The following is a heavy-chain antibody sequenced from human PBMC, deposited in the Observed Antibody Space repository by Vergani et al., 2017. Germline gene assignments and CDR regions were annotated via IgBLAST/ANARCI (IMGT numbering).Heavy chain of an antibody. Sequence: QITLKESGPTLLKPTQTLTLTCTFSGLSLSSSGMGAGWIRQPPGKALEWLGLVYWDDEKRYSPSLKNRLTITKDTSKNQVVLTMTNMDPGDSGTYYCAHATIAVAGRVDYWGQGTLVTVSS. V-gene: IGHV2-5*02. CDR3: AHATIAVAGRVDY. D-gene: IGHD6-19*01. J-gene: IGHJ4*02. CDR2: VYWDDEK. CDR1: GLSLSSSGMG.